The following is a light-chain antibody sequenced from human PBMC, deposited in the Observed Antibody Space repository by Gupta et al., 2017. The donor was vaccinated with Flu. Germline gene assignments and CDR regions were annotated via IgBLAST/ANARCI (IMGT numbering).Light chain of an antibody. J-gene: IGKJ1*01. V-gene: IGKV1-39*01. CDR3: QQTDSTPWT. CDR1: QSISSY. Sequence: DIQMTQSPSSLSASVGDRVTITCRASQSISSYLNWYQQKPGKAPKLLISAASRVKSGVPSRFSSSGSGTDFTLTITLLQPEDVVNSYCQQTDSTPWTFGQGTKVEI. CDR2: AAS.